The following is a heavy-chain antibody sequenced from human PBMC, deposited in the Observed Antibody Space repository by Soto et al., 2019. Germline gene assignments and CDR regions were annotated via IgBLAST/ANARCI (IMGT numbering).Heavy chain of an antibody. CDR1: GFIFSNYA. Sequence: GGSLRLSCAASGFIFSNYAMSWVRQAPGKGLEWVSAISGSGGTTYYADSVKGRFTISRDNSKNTLYLQMNSLRAEDTAVYYCAKDLQYSSTWFAGYWGQGTLVTVSS. CDR2: ISGSGGTT. V-gene: IGHV3-23*01. D-gene: IGHD6-13*01. J-gene: IGHJ4*02. CDR3: AKDLQYSSTWFAGY.